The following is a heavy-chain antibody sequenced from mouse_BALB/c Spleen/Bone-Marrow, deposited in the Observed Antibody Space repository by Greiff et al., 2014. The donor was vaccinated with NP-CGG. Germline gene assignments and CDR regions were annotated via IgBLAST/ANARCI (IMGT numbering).Heavy chain of an antibody. CDR3: AREGRGYYGSSGAAMDY. Sequence: LPASGPGLVAPSQSLSISCTVSGFSLTSYGVHWVRQPPGQGLEWLGVIWAGGSTNYNSALMSRLSINKDNSKSQVFLKMNRLQTDDTAMYYCAREGRGYYGSSGAAMDYWGQGTTVTV. V-gene: IGHV2-9*02. CDR2: IWAGGST. D-gene: IGHD1-1*01. J-gene: IGHJ4*01. CDR1: GFSLTSYG.